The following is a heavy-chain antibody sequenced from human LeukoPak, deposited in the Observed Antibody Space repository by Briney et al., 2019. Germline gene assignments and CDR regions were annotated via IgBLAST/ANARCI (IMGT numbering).Heavy chain of an antibody. CDR1: GYTFTSYA. V-gene: IGHV7-4-1*02. CDR3: ARGRDDYYDSSTYYSTLGDY. J-gene: IGHJ4*02. Sequence: GASVKVSCKASGYTFTSYAMNWVRQAPGQGLEWMGWIYTNTGNPTYAQGFTGRFVSSLDTSVSTAYLQISSLKAEDTAVYYCARGRDDYYDSSTYYSTLGDYWGQGTLVTVSS. D-gene: IGHD3-22*01. CDR2: IYTNTGNP.